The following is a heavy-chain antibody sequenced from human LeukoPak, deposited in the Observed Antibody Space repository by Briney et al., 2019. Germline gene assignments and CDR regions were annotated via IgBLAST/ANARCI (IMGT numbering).Heavy chain of an antibody. CDR2: IKQDGNDQ. V-gene: IGHV3-7*01. Sequence: GGSLRLSCAASGFTFSTYTMNWVRQAPGKGLEWVADIKQDGNDQKYVDSVKGRFTISRDNTKNSLYLQMNSLRAEDTAVYYCARPALVGEIFEYWGQGTLVTVSS. D-gene: IGHD1-26*01. J-gene: IGHJ4*02. CDR3: ARPALVGEIFEY. CDR1: GFTFSTYT.